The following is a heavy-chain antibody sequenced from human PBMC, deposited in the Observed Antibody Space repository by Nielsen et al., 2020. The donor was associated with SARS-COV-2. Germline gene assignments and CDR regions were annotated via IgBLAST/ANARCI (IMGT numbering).Heavy chain of an antibody. V-gene: IGHV1-18*01. J-gene: IGHJ6*02. Sequence: WVRQAPGQGLEWMGWISAYSGNTNYAQKLQGRVTMTTDTSTSTAYMELRSLRSDDTAVYYCARDKEQWLDGYYYYGMDVWGQGTTVTVSS. D-gene: IGHD6-19*01. CDR2: ISAYSGNT. CDR3: ARDKEQWLDGYYYYGMDV.